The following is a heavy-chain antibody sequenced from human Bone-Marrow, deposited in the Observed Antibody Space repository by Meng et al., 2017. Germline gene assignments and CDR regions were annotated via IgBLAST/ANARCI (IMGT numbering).Heavy chain of an antibody. J-gene: IGHJ3*02. Sequence: GESLKISCAASGFTFSSYAMHWVRQASGKGLEWVGRIVTKDKNYATSYAASVKGRFTISRDDSGNTAFLQMNSLKAEDTALYYCTIYRSGHIWGQGTMVTVSS. CDR3: TIYRSGHI. CDR2: IVTKDKNYAT. D-gene: IGHD6-19*01. V-gene: IGHV3-73*01. CDR1: GFTFSSYA.